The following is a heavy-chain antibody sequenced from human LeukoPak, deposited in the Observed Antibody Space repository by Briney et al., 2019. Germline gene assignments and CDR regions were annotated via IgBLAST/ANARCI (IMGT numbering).Heavy chain of an antibody. CDR3: ARGAKLRYFDWPPDY. CDR2: INHSGST. Sequence: SETLSLTCTVSGGSISSYYWGWIRQPPGKGLEWIGEINHSGSTNYNPSLKSRVTISVDTSKNQFSLKLSSVTAADTAVYYCARGAKLRYFDWPPDYWGQGTLVTVSS. CDR1: GGSISSYY. D-gene: IGHD3-9*01. J-gene: IGHJ4*02. V-gene: IGHV4-34*01.